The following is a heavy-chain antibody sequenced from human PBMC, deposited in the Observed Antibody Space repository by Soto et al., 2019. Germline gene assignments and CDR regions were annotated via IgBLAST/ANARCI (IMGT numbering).Heavy chain of an antibody. D-gene: IGHD6-6*01. CDR3: DVSSAPDY. CDR1: GYSFTNYW. J-gene: IGHJ4*02. V-gene: IGHV5-51*01. CDR2: IYPVDSNT. Sequence: PGESLKISCKASGYSFTNYWIGWVRQMSGKGLEWMGVIYPVDSNTKFSPSFQGQVTMSVDNSISTAYLQWISLKASDTATSVYDVSSAPDYWGQGTLVTVSS.